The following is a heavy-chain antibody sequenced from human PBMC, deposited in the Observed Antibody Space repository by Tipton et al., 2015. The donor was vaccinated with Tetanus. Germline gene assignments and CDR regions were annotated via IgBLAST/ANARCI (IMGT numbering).Heavy chain of an antibody. D-gene: IGHD4-17*01. V-gene: IGHV4-30-4*08. J-gene: IGHJ3*01. CDR1: GGLSSGDYY. CDR3: ARPSTTVTPRAFDV. Sequence: TLSLTCTVSGGLSSGDYYWSWIRQHPGKGLEWIAYINYSGSTYYNPSLESRVTISLGTSKNRFSLKLTSVTAADAAVYYCARPSTTVTPRAFDVWGQGTMVTVSS. CDR2: INYSGST.